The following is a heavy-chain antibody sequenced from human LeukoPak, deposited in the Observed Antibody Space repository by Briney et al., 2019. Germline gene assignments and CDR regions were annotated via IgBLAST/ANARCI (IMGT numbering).Heavy chain of an antibody. J-gene: IGHJ3*02. Sequence: SETLSLTCTVSGGSIVSINHYWGWIRQPPGKGLEWIGTTYYSGSTHYNPSLKSRVTISVDTSKNQFSLKLSSVTAADTAVYYCARDRAFDIWSQGTMVTVSS. CDR3: ARDRAFDI. CDR1: GGSIVSINHY. CDR2: TYYSGST. V-gene: IGHV4-39*07.